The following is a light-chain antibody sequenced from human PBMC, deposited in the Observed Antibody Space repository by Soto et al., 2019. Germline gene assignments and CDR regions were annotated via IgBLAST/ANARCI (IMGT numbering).Light chain of an antibody. Sequence: GDRVTSTCRTSQIIGSYLNWYQQKQGKAPKFLIYAACSLQTGVPSRFSGSGSGTDFTLTISSLQPEDFATYYCQQSYITPYSFGQGTKVDIK. CDR3: QQSYITPYS. J-gene: IGKJ2*03. V-gene: IGKV1-39*01. CDR2: AAC. CDR1: QIIGSY.